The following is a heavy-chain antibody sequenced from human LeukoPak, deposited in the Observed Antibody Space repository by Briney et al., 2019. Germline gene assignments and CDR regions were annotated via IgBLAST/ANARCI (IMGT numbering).Heavy chain of an antibody. CDR3: AKVSVCYGCYLDY. CDR1: GYTFSSHG. V-gene: IGHV3-23*01. D-gene: IGHD3-16*01. CDR2: INGAGDNT. Sequence: GGSLRLSCAAPGYTFSSHGLTWVRKAPGKGLEGVSTINGAGDNTYYAETVKGRFTISRDNSKNTLYLQMHSLRAEDTAIYYCAKVSVCYGCYLDYWGQGTLVTVS. J-gene: IGHJ4*02.